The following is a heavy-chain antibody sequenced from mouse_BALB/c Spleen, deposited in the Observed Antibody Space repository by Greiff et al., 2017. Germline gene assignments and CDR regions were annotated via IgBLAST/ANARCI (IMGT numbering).Heavy chain of an antibody. CDR2: FYPGSGSI. V-gene: IGHV1-62-2*01. Sequence: QVQLKQSGAELVKPGASVKLSCKASGYTFTEYIIHWVKQRSGQGLEWIGWFYPGSGSIKYNEKFKDKATLTADKSSSTVYMELSRLTSEDSAVYFCARHEGGFYYDYDEGAMDYWGQGTSVTVSS. CDR3: ARHEGGFYYDYDEGAMDY. J-gene: IGHJ4*01. D-gene: IGHD2-4*01. CDR1: GYTFTEYI.